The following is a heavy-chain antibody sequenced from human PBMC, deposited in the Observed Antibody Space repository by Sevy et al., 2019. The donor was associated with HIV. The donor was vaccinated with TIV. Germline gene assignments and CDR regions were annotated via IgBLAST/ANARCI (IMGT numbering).Heavy chain of an antibody. CDR1: GFTFSSYA. V-gene: IGHV3-23*01. J-gene: IGHJ4*02. Sequence: GGFLRLSCAASGFTFSSYAMSWVRQAPGKGLEWVSAISGSGGSTYYADSVKGRFTISRDNSKNTLYLQMNSLRAEDTAVYYCAKDSITIFGVVTLSALYYFDYWGQGTLVTVSS. CDR2: ISGSGGST. D-gene: IGHD3-3*01. CDR3: AKDSITIFGVVTLSALYYFDY.